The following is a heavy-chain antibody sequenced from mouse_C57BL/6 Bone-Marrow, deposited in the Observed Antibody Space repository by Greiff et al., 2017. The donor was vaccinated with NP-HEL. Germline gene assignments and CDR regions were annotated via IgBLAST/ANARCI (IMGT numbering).Heavy chain of an antibody. J-gene: IGHJ4*01. D-gene: IGHD3-2*02. CDR2: IYPGSGNT. CDR1: GYSFTSYY. CDR3: ARWSSGYVYAMDY. Sequence: VQLQESGPELVKPGASVKISCKASGYSFTSYYIHWVKQRPGQGLEWIGWIYPGSGNTKYNEKFKGKATLTADTSSSTAYMQLSSLTSEDSAVYYCARWSSGYVYAMDYWGQGTSVTVSS. V-gene: IGHV1-66*01.